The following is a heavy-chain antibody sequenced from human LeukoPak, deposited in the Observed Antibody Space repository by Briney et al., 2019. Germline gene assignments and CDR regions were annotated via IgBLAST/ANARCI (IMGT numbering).Heavy chain of an antibody. CDR2: INYLGST. J-gene: IGHJ4*02. CDR3: ASDGVRGNDEFDY. Sequence: SETLSLTCTVSVGSISSYYWSWIRQPPGKGLEWIGYINYLGSTNYNPSLKSRVTISVDTSKNQFSLKLSSVTAADTAIYYCASDGVRGNDEFDYWGQGTLVTVSS. CDR1: VGSISSYY. V-gene: IGHV4-59*08. D-gene: IGHD3-10*01.